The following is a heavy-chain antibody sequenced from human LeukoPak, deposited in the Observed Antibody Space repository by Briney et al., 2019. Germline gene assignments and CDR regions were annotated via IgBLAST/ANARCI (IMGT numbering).Heavy chain of an antibody. CDR2: VGAYNGKT. V-gene: IGHV1-18*01. D-gene: IGHD4-11*01. CDR3: RRFYSNFGDY. CDR1: NYSFINYG. Sequence: ASVTVSCKASNYSFINYGIGWVGQAPGQGREWMGWVGAYNGKTSYAEQFRGRVTMTADTSTATGYMELTGLTSDDTAVYYCRRFYSNFGDYWGQGTRVAVSS. J-gene: IGHJ4*02.